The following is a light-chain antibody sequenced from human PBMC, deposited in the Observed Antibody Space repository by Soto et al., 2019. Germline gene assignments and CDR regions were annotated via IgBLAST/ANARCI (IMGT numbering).Light chain of an antibody. J-gene: IGKJ5*01. CDR3: QQRSNWPPIT. Sequence: EIVLTQSPATLSLSPGERATLSCRASESVSNSLAWYQHKPGQAPRLLIYDASNRATGIPARFSGSGSGTDFTLTISSLEPEDFAVYYCQQRSNWPPITFGQGTRLEIK. CDR2: DAS. V-gene: IGKV3-11*01. CDR1: ESVSNS.